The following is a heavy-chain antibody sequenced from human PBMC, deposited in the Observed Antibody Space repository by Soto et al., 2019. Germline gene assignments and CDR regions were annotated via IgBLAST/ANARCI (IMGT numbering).Heavy chain of an antibody. Sequence: GGSLRLSCAASGFTFSSYGMHWVRQAPGKGLEWVAVISYDGSNKYYADSVKGRFTISRDNSKNTLYLQMNSLRAEDTAVYYCAKDRLSSKSGTREHYYYYGMDVWGQGT. CDR1: GFTFSSYG. V-gene: IGHV3-30*18. D-gene: IGHD3-10*01. CDR3: AKDRLSSKSGTREHYYYYGMDV. J-gene: IGHJ6*02. CDR2: ISYDGSNK.